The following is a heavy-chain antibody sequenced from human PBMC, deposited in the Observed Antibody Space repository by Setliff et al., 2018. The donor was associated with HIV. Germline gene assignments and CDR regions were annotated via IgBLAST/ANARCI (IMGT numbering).Heavy chain of an antibody. Sequence: PSETLSLTCTVSGDSISTDYWTWIRQPPGKGLEWIGYIYNSASTSYNPSLKSRVTISVDTSKNQFSLKLSSVTAADTAVYYCARGLNYYGSGCYLPLGYWGQGTLVTVSS. J-gene: IGHJ4*02. CDR3: ARGLNYYGSGCYLPLGY. CDR1: GDSISTDY. CDR2: IYNSAST. D-gene: IGHD3-10*01. V-gene: IGHV4-4*09.